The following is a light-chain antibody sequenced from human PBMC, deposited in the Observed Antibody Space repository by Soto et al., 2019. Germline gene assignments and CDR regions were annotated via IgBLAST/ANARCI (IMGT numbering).Light chain of an antibody. J-gene: IGLJ1*01. CDR1: SSDVVGYNY. CDR3: SSYTRTSPVD. CDR2: EVS. Sequence: QSVLTQPASVSGSPGQSITISFTGNSSDVVGYNYVSWYQQHPGSAPKLLIYEVSNRHSGISHRFSVSKSGNTASLTISGLQADDEADYYCSSYTRTSPVDFGTGTKLTVL. V-gene: IGLV2-14*01.